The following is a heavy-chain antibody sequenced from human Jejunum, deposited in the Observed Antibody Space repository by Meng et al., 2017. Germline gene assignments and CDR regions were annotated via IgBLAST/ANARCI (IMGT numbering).Heavy chain of an antibody. CDR1: GFTFRNYG. D-gene: IGHD3-22*01. CDR2: MWYDGIRK. Sequence: QVQVVEAGGGVVQPGRSLRLSCVASGFTFRNYGFHWVRQAPGKGLEWVAVMWYDGIRKYYTDSVKGRFTVSRDNSKNTVYLQMNSLRDEDTAVYYCARDNDRSSHYSHFDYWGQGTLVTVSS. V-gene: IGHV3-33*01. CDR3: ARDNDRSSHYSHFDY. J-gene: IGHJ4*02.